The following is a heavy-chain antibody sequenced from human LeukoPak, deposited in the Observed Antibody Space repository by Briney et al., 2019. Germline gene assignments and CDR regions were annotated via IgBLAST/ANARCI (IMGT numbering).Heavy chain of an antibody. CDR3: ANSRVGGTFDY. D-gene: IGHD3-10*01. V-gene: IGHV3-7*01. J-gene: IGHJ4*02. CDR1: GFTFSSYW. CDR2: IKQDGSEK. Sequence: GGSLRLSCAASGFTFSSYWMSWVRQAPGKGLEWLANIKQDGSEKSYVDSVKGRFTISRDNPKNSLYLQMNSLRAEDTAVYYCANSRVGGTFDYWGQGTLVTVSS.